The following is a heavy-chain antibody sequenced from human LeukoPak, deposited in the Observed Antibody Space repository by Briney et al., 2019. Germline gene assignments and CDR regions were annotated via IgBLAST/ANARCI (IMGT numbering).Heavy chain of an antibody. D-gene: IGHD3-10*01. CDR2: ISDGGVRT. CDR1: GFTFSDYA. Sequence: GGSLRLSCVASGFTFSDYAMGWARQAPGKGLEWVSGISDGGVRTYYADSVKGRFTISRDNAKNSLYLQMNSLRADDTAVYYCARFAAGGSYYYYMDVWGKGTTVTVSS. CDR3: ARFAAGGSYYYYMDV. V-gene: IGHV3-23*01. J-gene: IGHJ6*03.